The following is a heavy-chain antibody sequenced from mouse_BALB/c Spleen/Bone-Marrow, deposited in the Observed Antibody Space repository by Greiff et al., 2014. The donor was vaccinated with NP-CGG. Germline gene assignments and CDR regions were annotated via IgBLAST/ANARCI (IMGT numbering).Heavy chain of an antibody. CDR3: ARKVVRSYFDY. D-gene: IGHD1-1*01. CDR2: IRYSGGT. V-gene: IGHV3-2*02. CDR1: GYSITSDYA. Sequence: DVKLQQSGPGLVKPSQSLSLTCTVTGYSITSDYAWNRIRQFPGNKLEWMGFIRYSGGTSYNPSLKSRISITRDTSKNQFFLQLNSVTTEDTATYYCARKVVRSYFDYWGQGTTLTVSS. J-gene: IGHJ2*01.